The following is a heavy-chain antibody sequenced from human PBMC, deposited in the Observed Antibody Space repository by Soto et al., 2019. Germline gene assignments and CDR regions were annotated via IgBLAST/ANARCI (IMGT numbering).Heavy chain of an antibody. D-gene: IGHD6-19*01. J-gene: IGHJ6*02. CDR1: GFTFSSYG. V-gene: IGHV3-30*18. CDR3: AKALYYSSGWYGYYYYYGMDV. Sequence: PGGSLRLSCAASGFTFSSYGMHWVRQAPGMGLEWVAVISYDGSNKYYADSVKGRFTISRDNSKNTLYLQMNSLRAEDTAVYYCAKALYYSSGWYGYYYYYGMDVWGQGTTVTVSS. CDR2: ISYDGSNK.